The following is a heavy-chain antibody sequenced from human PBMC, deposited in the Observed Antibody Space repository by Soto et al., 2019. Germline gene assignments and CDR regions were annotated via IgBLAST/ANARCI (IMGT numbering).Heavy chain of an antibody. Sequence: QITLKESGPTLVKPTQTLTLTCTLSGFSLNTSRVGVGWIRQPPGKALEWLALIYWDDDKRYSPSLKSRLTITKDTSKNHVVLTMTNMDPVDTATYYCAHLLLRNFDWLPPAYDYWGQGTLVTVSS. CDR1: GFSLNTSRVG. CDR3: AHLLLRNFDWLPPAYDY. J-gene: IGHJ4*02. V-gene: IGHV2-5*02. CDR2: IYWDDDK. D-gene: IGHD3-9*01.